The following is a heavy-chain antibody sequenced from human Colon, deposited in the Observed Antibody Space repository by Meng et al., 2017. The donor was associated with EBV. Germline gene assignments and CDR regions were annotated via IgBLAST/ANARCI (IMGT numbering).Heavy chain of an antibody. CDR2: IHHSGSA. CDR3: ASFDHIPRRNYFDY. D-gene: IGHD2-21*01. J-gene: IGHJ4*02. CDR1: GGSMSSGNYY. V-gene: IGHV4-30-4*01. Sequence: QGPLPGSGPGRVEPSQTLSLTCTVSGGSMSSGNYYWSWIRQPPGKGLEWIGYIHHSGSAYYNPSLKSRVSISVDTSKNQFSLNLNSMTAADTAVYYCASFDHIPRRNYFDYWGQGTLVTVSS.